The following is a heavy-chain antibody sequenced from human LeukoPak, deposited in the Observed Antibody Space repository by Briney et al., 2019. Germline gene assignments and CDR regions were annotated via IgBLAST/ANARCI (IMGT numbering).Heavy chain of an antibody. D-gene: IGHD3-10*01. CDR1: GFTVSSNY. V-gene: IGHV3-53*01. CDR2: IYSGGST. Sequence: GGSLRLSCAASGFTVSSNYMSWVRQAPGKGLEWVSVIYSGGSTYYADSVKGRFTISRDNSKNTLYLQMNSLRAEDTAVYYCASLFGESNFDYWGQGTLVTVSS. J-gene: IGHJ4*02. CDR3: ASLFGESNFDY.